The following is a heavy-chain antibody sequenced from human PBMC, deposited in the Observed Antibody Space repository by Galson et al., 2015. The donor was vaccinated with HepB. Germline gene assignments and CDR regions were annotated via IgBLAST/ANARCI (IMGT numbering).Heavy chain of an antibody. V-gene: IGHV1-58*01. CDR1: GFTFTSSA. Sequence: SVKVSCKASGFTFTSSAVQWVRQARGQRLEWIGWIVVGSGNTNYAQKFQERVTITRDMSTSTAYMELSSLRSEDTAVYYCAAALEVRGVHGMDVWGQGTTVTVSS. CDR2: IVVGSGNT. CDR3: AAALEVRGVHGMDV. J-gene: IGHJ6*02. D-gene: IGHD3-10*01.